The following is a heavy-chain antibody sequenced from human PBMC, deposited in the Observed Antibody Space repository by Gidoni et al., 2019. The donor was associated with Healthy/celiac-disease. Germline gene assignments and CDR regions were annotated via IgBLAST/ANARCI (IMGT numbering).Heavy chain of an antibody. Sequence: EVQLVASGGGLVQPGGSLGLSCAASGFTFSRYSMNWVRQAPGKGLEWVSYISSSSSTIYYADSVKGRFTISRDNAKNSLYLQMNSLRAEDTAVYYCARERPRAVAGTPNAFDYWGQGTLVTVSS. D-gene: IGHD6-19*01. V-gene: IGHV3-48*01. CDR1: GFTFSRYS. CDR2: ISSSSSTI. J-gene: IGHJ4*02. CDR3: ARERPRAVAGTPNAFDY.